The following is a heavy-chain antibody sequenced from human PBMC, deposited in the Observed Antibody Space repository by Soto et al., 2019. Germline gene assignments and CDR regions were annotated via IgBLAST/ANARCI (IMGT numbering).Heavy chain of an antibody. CDR1: GYTFTSYD. CDR2: MNPNSGNT. D-gene: IGHD2-2*01. V-gene: IGHV1-8*01. CDR3: ARAPRVGLEPASIGGDY. J-gene: IGHJ4*02. Sequence: QVQLVQSGAEVKKPGASVKVSCKASGYTFTSYDINWVRQATGQGLEWMGWMNPNSGNTGYAQKFQGRVTMTRNTAISTGYTELSSLRSEDTAVYYGARAPRVGLEPASIGGDYWSQGTLVTVSS.